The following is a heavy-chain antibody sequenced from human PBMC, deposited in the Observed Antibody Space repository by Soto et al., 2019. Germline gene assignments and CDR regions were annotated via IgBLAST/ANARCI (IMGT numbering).Heavy chain of an antibody. J-gene: IGHJ6*02. CDR1: GGSISSSY. CDR2: IYYTGISGYTPST. V-gene: IGHV4-59*01. Sequence: SETLSLTCTFSGGSISSSYWSWIRRPPGKGLEWIAYIYYTGISGYTPSTSYNPSLKSRVTMSVDTSKSQFSLKLTSVTAADTAVYYCASLGGGGSSWYRTGGNYYYYYGMDVWGQGTTVIVSS. D-gene: IGHD6-13*01. CDR3: ASLGGGGSSWYRTGGNYYYYYGMDV.